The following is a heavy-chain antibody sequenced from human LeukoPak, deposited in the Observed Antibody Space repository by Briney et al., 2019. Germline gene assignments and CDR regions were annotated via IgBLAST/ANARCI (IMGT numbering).Heavy chain of an antibody. CDR2: INHSGST. CDR1: GGSFSGYY. D-gene: IGHD3-3*01. Sequence: SETLSLTCAVYGGSFSGYYWSWIRQPPGKGLEWIGEINHSGSTNYNPSLKSRVTISVDTSKNQSSLKLSSVTAADTAVYYCARAFGVVISYYYGMDVWGQGTTVTVSS. J-gene: IGHJ6*02. V-gene: IGHV4-34*01. CDR3: ARAFGVVISYYYGMDV.